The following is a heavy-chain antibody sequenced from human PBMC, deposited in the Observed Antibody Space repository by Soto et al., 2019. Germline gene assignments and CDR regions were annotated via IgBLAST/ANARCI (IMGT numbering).Heavy chain of an antibody. J-gene: IGHJ4*02. CDR1: GFTFSSYA. V-gene: IGHV3-30-3*01. CDR2: ISYDGSNK. Sequence: PGGSLRLSCAASGFTFSSYAMHWVRQAPGKGLEWVAVISYDGSNKYYADSVKGRFTISRDNSKNTLYLQMNSLRAEDTAVYYCARALRTPLDYWGQGTLVTVSS. CDR3: ARALRTPLDY. D-gene: IGHD3-10*01.